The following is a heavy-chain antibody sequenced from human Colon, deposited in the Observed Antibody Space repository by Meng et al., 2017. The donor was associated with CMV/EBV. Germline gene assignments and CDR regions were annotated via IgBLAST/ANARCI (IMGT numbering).Heavy chain of an antibody. CDR3: ARDGAGTLYFFDL. CDR1: GFMFSSYN. CDR2: ISYDGGYK. J-gene: IGHJ4*02. D-gene: IGHD1-26*01. Sequence: GESLKISCAASGFMFSSYNMHWVRQAPGKGLEWVAVISYDGGYKYYADSVKGRFTISRDNSKNTLYVELDSLRPEDTAVYYCARDGAGTLYFFDLWGQGTLVTVSS. V-gene: IGHV3-30-3*01.